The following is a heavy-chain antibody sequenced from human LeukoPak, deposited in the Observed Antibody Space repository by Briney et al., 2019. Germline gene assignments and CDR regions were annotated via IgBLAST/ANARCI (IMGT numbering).Heavy chain of an antibody. V-gene: IGHV1-69*05. CDR2: IIPIFGTA. D-gene: IGHD2-21*01. CDR3: ATLRPPRIYCGGDCPPAGY. CDR1: GGTFSSYA. J-gene: IGHJ4*02. Sequence: GASVKVSCKASGGTFSSYAISWVRQAPGQGLEWMGGIIPIFGTANYPQKFQGRVTITTDESTSTAYMELSSLRSEDTAVYYCATLRPPRIYCGGDCPPAGYWGQGTLVTVSS.